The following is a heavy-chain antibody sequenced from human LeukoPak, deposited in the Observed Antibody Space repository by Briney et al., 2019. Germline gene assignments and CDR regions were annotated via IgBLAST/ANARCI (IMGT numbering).Heavy chain of an antibody. D-gene: IGHD6-19*01. V-gene: IGHV3-48*01. CDR3: ARTVDGITNFDY. CDR1: GFTFSSYN. J-gene: IGHJ4*02. Sequence: PGGSLRLSCAASGFTFSSYNMNWVRQAPGKGLEWVSYITTSSNTLYYADSVKGRFTISRDNAKNSLYLQMNSLRAVDTAVYYCARTVDGITNFDYWGQGTLVTVSS. CDR2: ITTSSNTL.